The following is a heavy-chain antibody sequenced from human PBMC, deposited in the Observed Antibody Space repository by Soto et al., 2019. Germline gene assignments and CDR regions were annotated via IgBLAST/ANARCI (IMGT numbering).Heavy chain of an antibody. D-gene: IGHD6-19*01. CDR1: GYTFSGFY. CDR3: ASAAVTGTAGLDF. V-gene: IGHV1-2*02. Sequence: ASVKVSCKASGYTFSGFYMHWVRQAPGQGLEWMGWINPNSGGTKSAEKFQGRVTMTRDASISTAYMELSGLTSDDTAVYYCASAAVTGTAGLDFWGQGAQVTVSS. CDR2: INPNSGGT. J-gene: IGHJ4*02.